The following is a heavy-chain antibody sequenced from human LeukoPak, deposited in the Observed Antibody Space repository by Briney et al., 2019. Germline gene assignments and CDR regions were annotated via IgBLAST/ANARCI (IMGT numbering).Heavy chain of an antibody. D-gene: IGHD4-23*01. CDR2: IKQDGSEK. J-gene: IGHJ4*02. CDR3: ARDGFGNPLGY. V-gene: IGHV3-7*05. CDR1: GVXFSSYW. Sequence: PGGSLRLSCAGSGVXFSSYWISWVRQAPGKGLEWVANIKQDGSEKYYVDSVKGRFTISRDNAKNSLYLQMNSLRAEDTAVYYCARDGFGNPLGYWGQGALVTVSS.